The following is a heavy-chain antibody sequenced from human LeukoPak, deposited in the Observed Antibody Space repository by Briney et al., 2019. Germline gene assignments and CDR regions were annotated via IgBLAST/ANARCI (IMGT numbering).Heavy chain of an antibody. D-gene: IGHD3-22*01. Sequence: ASVKVSCKASGYTFTSYGISWVRQAPGQGLEWMGWISAYNGNTNYAQKLQGRVTMTTDTSTSTAYMELSSLRSEDTAVYYCAAFYYYDSSVDMYFDLWGRGTLVTVSS. CDR2: ISAYNGNT. V-gene: IGHV1-18*01. J-gene: IGHJ2*01. CDR1: GYTFTSYG. CDR3: AAFYYYDSSVDMYFDL.